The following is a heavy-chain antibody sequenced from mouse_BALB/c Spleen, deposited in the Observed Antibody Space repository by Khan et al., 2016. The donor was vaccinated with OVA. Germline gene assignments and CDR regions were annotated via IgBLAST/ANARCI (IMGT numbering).Heavy chain of an antibody. CDR2: INPTSGYT. CDR3: ARDRIDY. V-gene: IGHV1-7*01. CDR1: GYTFTTYW. Sequence: VELVESGTELAKPGASVKMSCKASGYTFTTYWLHWVKQRPGQGLEWIGYINPTSGYTDYNEKFKDKATLSADNSSSTAYTQLCSLTSEDSAVYYSARDRIDYWGQGTTLTVSS. J-gene: IGHJ2*01.